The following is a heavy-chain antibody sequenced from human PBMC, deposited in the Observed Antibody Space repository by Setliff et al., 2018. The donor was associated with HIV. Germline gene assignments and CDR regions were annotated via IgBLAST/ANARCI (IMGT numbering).Heavy chain of an antibody. V-gene: IGHV3-11*04. D-gene: IGHD2-21*02. J-gene: IGHJ4*02. Sequence: GSLRLSCAASGFTFSDHYMSWIRQAPGKGLEWASSISGTATTIYSADSVKGRFTISRDNAKNSLFLQMNSLRAEDTAVYYCARGDTTPIYPNYMDVWGLGTLVTVSS. CDR2: ISGTATTI. CDR3: ARGDTTPIYPNYMDV. CDR1: GFTFSDHY.